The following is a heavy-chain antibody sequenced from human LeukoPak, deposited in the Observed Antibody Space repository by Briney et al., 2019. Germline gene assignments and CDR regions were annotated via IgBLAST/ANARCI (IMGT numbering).Heavy chain of an antibody. D-gene: IGHD5-18*01. CDR3: ARARGYSYGYSDY. Sequence: SGGSLRLSCAASGFTFSSYGMHWVRQAPGKGLEWVAVISYDGSNKYYTDSVKGRFTISRDNAKNSLYLQMNSLRAEGTAVYYCARARGYSYGYSDYWGQGTLVTVSS. CDR1: GFTFSSYG. CDR2: ISYDGSNK. V-gene: IGHV3-30*03. J-gene: IGHJ4*02.